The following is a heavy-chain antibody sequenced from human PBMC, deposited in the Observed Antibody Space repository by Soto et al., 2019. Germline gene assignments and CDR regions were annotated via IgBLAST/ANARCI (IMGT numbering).Heavy chain of an antibody. CDR3: ARVPCDPYYDSSGYCGGVAFDI. D-gene: IGHD3-22*01. V-gene: IGHV5-51*01. CDR2: IYPGDSDT. CDR1: GYSFTSYW. Sequence: EVQLVQSGAEVKKPGESLKISCKGSGYSFTSYWIGWVRQMPGKGLEWMGIIYPGDSDTRYSPSFQGQVTISADKSISTAYLQWSSLKASDTAMYYCARVPCDPYYDSSGYCGGVAFDIWGQGTMVTVSS. J-gene: IGHJ3*02.